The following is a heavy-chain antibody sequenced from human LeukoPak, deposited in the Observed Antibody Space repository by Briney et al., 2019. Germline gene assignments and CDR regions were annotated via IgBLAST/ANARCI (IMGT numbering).Heavy chain of an antibody. CDR3: ARMYSSGWYADDY. D-gene: IGHD6-19*01. V-gene: IGHV3-21*01. J-gene: IGHJ4*02. CDR2: ISSSSSYI. CDR1: GFTFSSYS. Sequence: GGSLRFSCAASGFTFSSYSMNWVRQAPGKGLEWVPSISSSSSYIYYADSVKGRFTISRDNAKNSLYLQMNSLRAEDTAVYYCARMYSSGWYADDYWGQGTLVTVSS.